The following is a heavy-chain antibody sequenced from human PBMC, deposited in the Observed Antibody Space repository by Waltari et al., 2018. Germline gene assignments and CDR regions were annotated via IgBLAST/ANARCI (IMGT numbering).Heavy chain of an antibody. CDR2: INHRGST. CDR3: VRGAFEFYSSSFGKGGWFDP. V-gene: IGHV4-34*02. Sequence: QVQLQQWGAGLLKPSETLSLSCAVYGGPLSSYFWSWIRQSPRKGLEWIGEINHRGSTTYNPSLRGRVTISVDTSKNQFSLKLSSVTAADTAVYYCVRGAFEFYSSSFGKGGWFDPWGQGTPVTVSS. D-gene: IGHD3-10*01. J-gene: IGHJ5*02. CDR1: GGPLSSYF.